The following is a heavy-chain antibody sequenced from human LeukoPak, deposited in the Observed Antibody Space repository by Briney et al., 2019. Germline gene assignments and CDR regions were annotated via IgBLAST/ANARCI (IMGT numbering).Heavy chain of an antibody. CDR2: ISSSSSYI. J-gene: IGHJ4*02. CDR3: AKDREAAAFY. V-gene: IGHV3-21*01. Sequence: PGGSLRLSCAASGFTFSSYSMNWVRQAPGKGLEWVSSISSSSSYIYYADSLKGRFTISRDNAKNSLYLQMNSLRAEDTAVYYCAKDREAAAFYWGQGTLVTVSS. D-gene: IGHD6-13*01. CDR1: GFTFSSYS.